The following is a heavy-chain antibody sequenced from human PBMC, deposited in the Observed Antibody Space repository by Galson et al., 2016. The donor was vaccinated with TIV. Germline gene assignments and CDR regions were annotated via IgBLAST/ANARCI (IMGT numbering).Heavy chain of an antibody. CDR1: GFTVSRYA. Sequence: SLRLSCAASGFTVSRYAMRWVRQAPGKGLRWVSDISASGGITYYADSVKGRFTISRDNSKNTLYLQMNSLRAEDTAVYYCAKHHTNYVVAAGASDFWGRGTLVTVTS. CDR3: AKHHTNYVVAAGASDF. J-gene: IGHJ4*02. V-gene: IGHV3-23*01. D-gene: IGHD6-13*01. CDR2: ISASGGIT.